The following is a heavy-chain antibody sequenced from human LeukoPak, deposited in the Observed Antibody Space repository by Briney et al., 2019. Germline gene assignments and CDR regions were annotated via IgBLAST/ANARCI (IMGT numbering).Heavy chain of an antibody. D-gene: IGHD2-8*02. Sequence: PGGSLRLSCAASGFTFSNYGMNWVRQAPGKGLEWVSGITGNGGTTYYADSVKGRFTISRDNSKNTLYLQMNSLRAEDTAIYYCATYRQVLLPFESWGQGTLVTVSS. CDR3: ATYRQVLLPFES. V-gene: IGHV3-23*01. J-gene: IGHJ4*02. CDR2: ITGNGGTT. CDR1: GFTFSNYG.